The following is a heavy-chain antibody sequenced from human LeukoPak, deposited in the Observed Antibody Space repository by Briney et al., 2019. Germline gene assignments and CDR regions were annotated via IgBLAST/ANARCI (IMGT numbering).Heavy chain of an antibody. CDR3: AKGEASGWYYFDY. D-gene: IGHD6-19*01. CDR2: ISGSGGST. CDR1: GGTFSSYA. Sequence: SCKASGGTFSSYAMSLVRQAPGKGLEWVSAISGSGGSTYYADSVKGRFTISRDNSKNTLYLQMNSLRAEDTAVYYCAKGEASGWYYFDYWGQGTLVTVSS. J-gene: IGHJ4*02. V-gene: IGHV3-23*01.